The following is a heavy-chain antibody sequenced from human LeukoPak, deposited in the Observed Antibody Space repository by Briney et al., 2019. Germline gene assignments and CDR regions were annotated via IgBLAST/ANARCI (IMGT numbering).Heavy chain of an antibody. J-gene: IGHJ4*02. CDR3: ARDSGYTTSPGY. V-gene: IGHV3-20*04. D-gene: IGHD3-16*02. CDR2: INWNGGST. Sequence: GGSLRLSCVAAGFTFDDYGMSWVRQAPGKGLEWVSGINWNGGSTGYADSVKGRFTISRDNAKNSLYLQMNSLRAEDTALYYCARDSGYTTSPGYWGQGTLVTVSS. CDR1: GFTFDDYG.